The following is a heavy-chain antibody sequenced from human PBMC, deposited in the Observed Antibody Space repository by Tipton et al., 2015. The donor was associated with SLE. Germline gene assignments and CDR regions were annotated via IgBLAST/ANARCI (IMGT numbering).Heavy chain of an antibody. J-gene: IGHJ4*02. CDR3: ARVRWKDYYFDY. CDR1: GFTFSTYS. Sequence: SLRLSCAASGFTFSTYSMNWVRQAPGKGLEWVSSISSSSSYIYYADSVKGRFTISSDNAKNSLYLQMNSLGAEDTAVYYCARVRWKDYYFDYWGQGTLVTVSS. V-gene: IGHV3-21*01. D-gene: IGHD1-1*01. CDR2: ISSSSSYI.